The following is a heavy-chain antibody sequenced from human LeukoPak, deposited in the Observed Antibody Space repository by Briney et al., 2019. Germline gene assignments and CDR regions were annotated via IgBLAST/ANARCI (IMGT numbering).Heavy chain of an antibody. CDR1: GFTFDDYG. Sequence: GGSLRLSCAASGFTFDDYGMSWFRQAPGKGLEWVSGINWNGGSTGYADSVKGRFTISRDNAKNSLYLQMNSLRAEDTALYYCARTGYCSGGNCLYFDNWGQGTLVTVSS. J-gene: IGHJ4*02. V-gene: IGHV3-20*04. D-gene: IGHD2-15*01. CDR2: INWNGGST. CDR3: ARTGYCSGGNCLYFDN.